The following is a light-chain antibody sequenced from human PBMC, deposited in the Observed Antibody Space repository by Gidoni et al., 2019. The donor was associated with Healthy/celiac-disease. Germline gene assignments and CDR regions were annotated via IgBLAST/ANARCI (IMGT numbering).Light chain of an antibody. CDR3: QQRSNGPIT. CDR1: QSVSSY. CDR2: DAS. Sequence: VLTQSPATLSLSPGERATLSCRASQSVSSYLAWYQQKPGQAPRLRIYDASNRATGIPARCSGSGSGTDFTRTSSRLEPEDFAVYYCQQRSNGPITFGQXTRLEIK. V-gene: IGKV3-11*01. J-gene: IGKJ5*01.